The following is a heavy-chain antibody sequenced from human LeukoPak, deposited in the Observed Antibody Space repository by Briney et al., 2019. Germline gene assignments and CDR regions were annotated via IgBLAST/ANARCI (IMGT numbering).Heavy chain of an antibody. CDR3: SRGVGDFWSAYYGMDV. Sequence: GGSLRLSCAASGFTVSTYWMHWVRQAPGKGLVWVLRINSDGSSTTYADSVKGRFTVSRDNAKNTLYLQMNSLRVEDTAVYYCSRGVGDFWSAYYGMDVWGQGTMVTVSS. CDR2: INSDGSST. CDR1: GFTVSTYW. D-gene: IGHD3-3*01. V-gene: IGHV3-74*01. J-gene: IGHJ6*02.